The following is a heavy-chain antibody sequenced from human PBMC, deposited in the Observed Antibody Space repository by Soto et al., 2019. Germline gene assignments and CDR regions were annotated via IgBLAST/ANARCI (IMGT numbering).Heavy chain of an antibody. CDR2: VRDSGANT. J-gene: IGHJ4*02. CDR3: ARSRRTYGDYYDL. Sequence: GGSLRLSCEASGFTFSTYAMTWVRQAPGKGLEWVSSVRDSGANTYYADSVKGRFTISRDNSRNTLYLQMNSLRGNDTALYYCARSRRTYGDYYDLWGQGTVVTV. D-gene: IGHD4-17*01. CDR1: GFTFSTYA. V-gene: IGHV3-23*01.